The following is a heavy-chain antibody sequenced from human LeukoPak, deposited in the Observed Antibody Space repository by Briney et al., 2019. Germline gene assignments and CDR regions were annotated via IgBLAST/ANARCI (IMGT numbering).Heavy chain of an antibody. CDR2: MYYSGST. Sequence: SETLSLTCTVSGGSINGYYWTWIRLPPGKELEWIGYMYYSGSTNYNPSLKSRVTMSVDTPKNQFSLKLSSVTAADTAVYYCARGTAMVPNWGQGTLVTVSS. D-gene: IGHD5-18*01. CDR1: GGSINGYY. J-gene: IGHJ4*02. V-gene: IGHV4-59*01. CDR3: ARGTAMVPN.